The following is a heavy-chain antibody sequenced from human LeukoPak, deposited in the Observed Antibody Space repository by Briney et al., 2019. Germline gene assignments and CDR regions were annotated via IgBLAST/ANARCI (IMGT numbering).Heavy chain of an antibody. J-gene: IGHJ2*01. CDR3: TRDVSSRYFDL. V-gene: IGHV3-33*01. CDR1: GFTFRNYG. Sequence: GGSLRLSCAASGFTFRNYGVHWVRQAPGKGLEWVAVIWYDGKYQYYVDSVKGRFGISRDNSKNTLSLQMNSLRAEDTAVYYCTRDVSSRYFDLWGCGTRVIVSP. D-gene: IGHD6-13*01. CDR2: IWYDGKYQ.